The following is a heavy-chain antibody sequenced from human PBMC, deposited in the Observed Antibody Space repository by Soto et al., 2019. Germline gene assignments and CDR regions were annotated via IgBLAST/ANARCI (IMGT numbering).Heavy chain of an antibody. J-gene: IGHJ4*02. CDR1: GYTFTSYG. D-gene: IGHD5-12*01. Sequence: QVQLVQSGAEVKKPGASVKVSCKASGYTFTSYGISWVRQAPGQGLEWMGWTSAYNGNTNYAQKLQGRVTMTTDTSTNTANMGLRGLASDDRAGYSCGRERGNGVYDLGYWGQGTLVTVSS. CDR3: GRERGNGVYDLGY. V-gene: IGHV1-18*01. CDR2: TSAYNGNT.